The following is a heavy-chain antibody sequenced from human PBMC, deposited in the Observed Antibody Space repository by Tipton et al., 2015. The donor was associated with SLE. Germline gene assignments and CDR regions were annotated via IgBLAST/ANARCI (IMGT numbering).Heavy chain of an antibody. J-gene: IGHJ4*02. Sequence: SLRLSCAASGFTVSSNYMSWVRQAPGKGLEWVSLIYSAGSTYYADSVKGRFTISRYNSKNTVYLQMNSLRAEDSAVYYCATGFCSSASCLDYWGQGTLVTVSS. V-gene: IGHV3-53*01. CDR3: ATGFCSSASCLDY. CDR1: GFTVSSNY. CDR2: IYSAGST. D-gene: IGHD2-2*01.